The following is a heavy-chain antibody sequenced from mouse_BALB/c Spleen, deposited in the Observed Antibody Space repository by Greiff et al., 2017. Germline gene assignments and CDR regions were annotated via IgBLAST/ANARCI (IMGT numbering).Heavy chain of an antibody. CDR1: GFTFSSYA. Sequence: EVQLVESGGGLVKPGGSLKLSCAASGFTFSSYAMSWVRQSPEKGLEWVASISSGGSTYYPDSVKGRFTISRDNARNILYLQMSSLRSEDTAMYYCARGKDDYYYAMDYWGQGTSVTVSS. D-gene: IGHD2-4*01. CDR2: ISSGGST. V-gene: IGHV5-6-5*01. CDR3: ARGKDDYYYAMDY. J-gene: IGHJ4*01.